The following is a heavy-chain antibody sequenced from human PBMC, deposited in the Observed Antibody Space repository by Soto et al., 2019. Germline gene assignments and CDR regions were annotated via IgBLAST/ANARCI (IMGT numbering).Heavy chain of an antibody. CDR1: GFTFSDYY. CDR3: ASGGWYYYGDS. CDR2: ISSRGSTI. J-gene: IGHJ4*02. Sequence: QVQLVESGGGLVKPGGSLRLSCAASGFTFSDYYMSWIRQAPGKGLEWVSYISSRGSTIYSADSAKGRFTISTDNAKNSRYPQMNSLRAEDTDESYCASGGWYYYGDSWGQGTLVTVSS. V-gene: IGHV3-11*01. D-gene: IGHD6-19*01.